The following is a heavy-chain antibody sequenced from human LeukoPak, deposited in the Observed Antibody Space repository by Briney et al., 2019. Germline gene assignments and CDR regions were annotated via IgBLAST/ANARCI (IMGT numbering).Heavy chain of an antibody. CDR1: GFTVSNNF. CDR2: IWYDGSNK. Sequence: GGSLRLSCAASGFTVSNNFMSWVRQAPGKGLEWVAVIWYDGSNKYYADSVKGRFTISRDNSKNTLYLQMNSLRVEDTAVYYCAKGSAASRPYYFDYWGQGTLVTVSS. J-gene: IGHJ4*02. D-gene: IGHD6-25*01. V-gene: IGHV3-33*06. CDR3: AKGSAASRPYYFDY.